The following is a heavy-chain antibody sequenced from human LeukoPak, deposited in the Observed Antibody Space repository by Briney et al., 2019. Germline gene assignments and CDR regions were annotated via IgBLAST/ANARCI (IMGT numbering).Heavy chain of an antibody. CDR3: ARRYCTSTSCSPFDY. J-gene: IGHJ4*02. CDR2: ISSSSSTM. Sequence: GGSLRLSCAASGFTFSSYSMNWVCKAPGQGLERVSYISSSSSTMCYADYVKCRFTISRNNSKNTLYLQMVRLSVVDMDEYYWARRYCTSTSCSPFDYWGQGTLVTVTS. D-gene: IGHD2-2*01. CDR1: GFTFSSYS. V-gene: IGHV3-48*01.